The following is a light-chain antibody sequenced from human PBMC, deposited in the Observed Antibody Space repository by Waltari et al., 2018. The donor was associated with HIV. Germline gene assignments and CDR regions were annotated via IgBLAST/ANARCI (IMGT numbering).Light chain of an antibody. V-gene: IGLV2-14*01. Sequence: QSALTQPASVSGSPGQSITISCTGTSSDVGGYNYVSWYRQHPGKAPKLMIYDVSNRPSGFSNRFACSKSGNTASLTISGLQAEDEADYYGSSYTSSSTLVFGGGTKLTVL. CDR1: SSDVGGYNY. CDR2: DVS. J-gene: IGLJ3*02. CDR3: SSYTSSSTLV.